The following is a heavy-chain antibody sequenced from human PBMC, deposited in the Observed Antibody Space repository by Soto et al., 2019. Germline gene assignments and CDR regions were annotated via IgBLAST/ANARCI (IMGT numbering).Heavy chain of an antibody. V-gene: IGHV1-69*01. J-gene: IGHJ4*02. CDR1: GGTFMTYT. D-gene: IGHD7-27*01. CDR2: ITLVFGTA. CDR3: AREGGAPGAYDH. Sequence: QVQLVQSGAEVKKPGSSVKVSCKASGGTFMTYTISWVRQAPGQGLEWMGGITLVFGTADYAQKFQGRVTITADESTGTFYMELRGLRSEDTAVYYCAREGGAPGAYDHWGQGTLVSVSS.